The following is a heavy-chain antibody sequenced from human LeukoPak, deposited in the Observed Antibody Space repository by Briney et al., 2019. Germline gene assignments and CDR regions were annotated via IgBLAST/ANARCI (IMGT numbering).Heavy chain of an antibody. CDR1: GGSISNDY. J-gene: IGHJ4*02. CDR2: IYYTGNT. D-gene: IGHD2-21*02. V-gene: IGHV4-59*08. Sequence: SETLSLTCTVSGGSISNDYWSWFRQPPGKGLEWIGFIYYTGNTNYSPSLKSRVAISVDTSKNQFPLKLSSVTAADTAVYYCARHLKGVMTCFDYWGQGTLVTVSS. CDR3: ARHLKGVMTCFDY.